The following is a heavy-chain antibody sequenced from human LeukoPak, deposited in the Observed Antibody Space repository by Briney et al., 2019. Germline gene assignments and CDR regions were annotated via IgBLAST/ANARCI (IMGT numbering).Heavy chain of an antibody. CDR3: ARGGRVQYYDFWSGQDFFDI. J-gene: IGHJ3*02. CDR2: IGFAGDT. Sequence: GGSLRLSCAVSGFTFSNYDMHWVRQAAGKRLEWVSAIGFAGDTYYPGSVKGRFTISRDTSKNALYLQISSLRVEDTAVYYCARGGRVQYYDFWSGQDFFDIWGQGTMVTVSS. D-gene: IGHD3-3*01. V-gene: IGHV3-13*01. CDR1: GFTFSNYD.